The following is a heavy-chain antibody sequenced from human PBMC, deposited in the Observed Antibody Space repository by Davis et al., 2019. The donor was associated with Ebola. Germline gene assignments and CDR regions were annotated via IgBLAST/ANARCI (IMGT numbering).Heavy chain of an antibody. CDR2: LGLSGDT. J-gene: IGHJ6*02. Sequence: GGSLRLSCAASGFVFSSFVMSWVRRAPGKGLEWVSTLGLSGDTYYADSVKGRFTISRDNSMNTLHLQMNSLRVEDTAIYYCAKDTSNVWFDVWGQGTTVTVSS. CDR3: AKDTSNVWFDV. CDR1: GFVFSSFV. D-gene: IGHD6-19*01. V-gene: IGHV3-23*01.